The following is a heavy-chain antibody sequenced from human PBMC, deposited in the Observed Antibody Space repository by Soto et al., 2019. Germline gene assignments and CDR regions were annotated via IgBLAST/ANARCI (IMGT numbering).Heavy chain of an antibody. J-gene: IGHJ4*02. CDR3: ARDLDAIVVVPAALDY. Sequence: GASVKVSSKASGYTFPIYGISWFRQASGHGLAWMGWISAYNGNTNCAQKLQGSFSMTTDASTSRAYRGLWCFGSDDTAVYYCARDLDAIVVVPAALDYWGQGTLVTVSS. CDR1: GYTFPIYG. CDR2: ISAYNGNT. V-gene: IGHV1-18*01. D-gene: IGHD2-2*01.